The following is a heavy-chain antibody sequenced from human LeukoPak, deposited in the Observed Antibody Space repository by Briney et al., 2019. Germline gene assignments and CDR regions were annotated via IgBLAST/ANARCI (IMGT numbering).Heavy chain of an antibody. J-gene: IGHJ4*02. CDR1: GGTFSSYA. V-gene: IGHV1-8*02. Sequence: GSSVKVSCKASGGTFSSYAISWVRQAPGQGLEWVGYINPNSGNTGYAQKFQGRVTLTRDTSTNTAYMELTSLRSEDTAVYYCTRVPRESYSHWGQGTLATVSS. CDR3: TRVPRESYSH. D-gene: IGHD1-26*01. CDR2: INPNSGNT.